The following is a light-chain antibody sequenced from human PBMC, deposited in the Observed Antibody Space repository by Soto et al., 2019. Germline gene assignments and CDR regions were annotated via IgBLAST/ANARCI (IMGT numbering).Light chain of an antibody. CDR2: GVN. CDR1: SSDVGGYDF. V-gene: IGLV2-14*01. J-gene: IGLJ1*01. Sequence: QSVLTQPASVSGSPGQSITISCTGTSSDVGGYDFVSWYQHHPGKAPKLIIYGVNNRPSGLSNRFSGSKSGNTASLTISGLQTEDEADYYCCSYTSSHTRVFGTGTKVTVL. CDR3: CSYTSSHTRV.